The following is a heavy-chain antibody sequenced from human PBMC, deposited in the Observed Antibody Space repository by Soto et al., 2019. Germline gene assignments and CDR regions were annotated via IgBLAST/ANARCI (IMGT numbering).Heavy chain of an antibody. CDR3: ARDNMVATSWFDP. D-gene: IGHD5-12*01. J-gene: IGHJ5*02. CDR1: GGSFSGYY. V-gene: IGHV4-34*01. CDR2: INHSGST. Sequence: SETLSLTCAVYGGSFSGYYWSWIRQPPGKGLEWIGEINHSGSTNYNPSLKSRVTISVDTSKNQFSLKLSSVTAADTAVYYCARDNMVATSWFDPWGQGTLVTVS.